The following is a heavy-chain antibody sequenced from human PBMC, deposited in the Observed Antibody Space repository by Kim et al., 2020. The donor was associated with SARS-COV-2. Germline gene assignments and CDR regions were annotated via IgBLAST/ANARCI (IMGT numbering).Heavy chain of an antibody. V-gene: IGHV1-2*02. J-gene: IGHJ4*02. CDR3: ARSSLLDFDY. Sequence: GGTNYAQKFQGVVTMTRDTSISTVYLELTSLRSDDTAVYYCARSSLLDFDYWGQGTLVTVSS. CDR2: GGT. D-gene: IGHD3-16*02.